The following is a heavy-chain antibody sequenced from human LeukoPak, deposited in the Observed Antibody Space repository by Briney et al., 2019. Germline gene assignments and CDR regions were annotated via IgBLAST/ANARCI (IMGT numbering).Heavy chain of an antibody. J-gene: IGHJ6*03. D-gene: IGHD3-10*01. CDR3: ARLRRSGSYQYYYYYYMAV. Sequence: SETLSLTCAVYGGSFSGYYWSWIRQPPGKGLEWIGEINHSGSTNYNPSLKSRVTISVDTSKNQFSLKLSSVTAADAAVYYCARLRRSGSYQYYYYYYMAVWGKGTTVTVSS. CDR2: INHSGST. CDR1: GGSFSGYY. V-gene: IGHV4-34*01.